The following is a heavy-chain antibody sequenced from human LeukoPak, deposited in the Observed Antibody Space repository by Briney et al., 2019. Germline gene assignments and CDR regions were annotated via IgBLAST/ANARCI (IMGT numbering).Heavy chain of an antibody. V-gene: IGHV3-7*01. CDR2: IKHDEIEK. J-gene: IGHJ4*02. CDR3: TRVPYGDYWSSDY. D-gene: IGHD4-17*01. Sequence: PGGSLRLSCAASGFTFSSYSMNWVRQAPGKGLEWVANIKHDEIEKYYVDSVKGRFTISRDNAKNSLFLQMNSLRVEDTAIYYCTRVPYGDYWSSDYWGQGTLVTVSS. CDR1: GFTFSSYS.